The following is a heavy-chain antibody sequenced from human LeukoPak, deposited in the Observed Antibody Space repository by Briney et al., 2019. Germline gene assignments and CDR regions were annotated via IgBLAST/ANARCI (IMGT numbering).Heavy chain of an antibody. CDR2: ISSSSSTI. Sequence: GGSLRLSCAASGFTFSYHGMNWVRQAPGKGLEWLSYISSSSSTIYYADSVKGRFTISRDDAKNSLYLQMNSLRADDTAVYYCAADPVPWGQGTLVTVSS. V-gene: IGHV3-48*01. J-gene: IGHJ5*02. CDR3: AADPVP. CDR1: GFTFSYHG.